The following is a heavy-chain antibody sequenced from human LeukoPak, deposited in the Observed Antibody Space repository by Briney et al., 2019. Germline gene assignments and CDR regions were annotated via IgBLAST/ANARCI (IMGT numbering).Heavy chain of an antibody. CDR3: ARESEESFDY. CDR2: ISDNIRST. V-gene: IGHV3-21*01. CDR1: GFTFSSYN. J-gene: IGHJ4*02. Sequence: GGSLRLSCAASGFTFSSYNMNWVRQAPGKGLEWVSSISDNIRSTYYADSVKGRFTISRDNARNSLYLQMNRLRAEDSAVYYCARESEESFDYWGQGTLVTVSS. D-gene: IGHD3-10*01.